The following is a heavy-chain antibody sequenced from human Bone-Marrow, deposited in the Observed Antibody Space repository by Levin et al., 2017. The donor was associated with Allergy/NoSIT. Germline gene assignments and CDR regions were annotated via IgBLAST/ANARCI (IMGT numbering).Heavy chain of an antibody. J-gene: IGHJ6*02. CDR1: GFTFSSYA. Sequence: PGGSLRLSCAASGFTFSSYAMHWVRQAPGKGLEYVSAISSNGGSTYYANSVKGRFTISRDNSKNTLYLQMGSLRAEDMAVYYCARKKVATKHNYYYYGMDVWGQGTTVTVSS. D-gene: IGHD5-12*01. V-gene: IGHV3-64*01. CDR2: ISSNGGST. CDR3: ARKKVATKHNYYYYGMDV.